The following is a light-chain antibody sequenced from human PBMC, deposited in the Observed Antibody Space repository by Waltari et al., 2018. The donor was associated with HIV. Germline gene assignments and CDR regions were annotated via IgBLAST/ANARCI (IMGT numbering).Light chain of an antibody. CDR1: SSNIEKNF. J-gene: IGLJ2*01. V-gene: IGLV1-51*01. CDR2: DNN. Sequence: QSVLMQPPSVSAAPGQKVTISCSGSSSNIEKNFVSWYQHLPRTAPRLIIFDNNNRSSGIPDRFAASKSGTSAALDITGLQTGDEAYYYCATWDTGLSAGVFGGGTQVTVL. CDR3: ATWDTGLSAGV.